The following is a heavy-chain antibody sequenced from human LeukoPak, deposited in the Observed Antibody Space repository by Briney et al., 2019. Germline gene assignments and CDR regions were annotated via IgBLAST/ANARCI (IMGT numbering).Heavy chain of an antibody. D-gene: IGHD2/OR15-2a*01. CDR1: GFTFSSYG. V-gene: IGHV3-30*18. J-gene: IGHJ4*02. CDR2: ISYDGSNK. CDR3: AKEPTFDY. Sequence: PGGSLRLSCAASGFTFSSYGMHWVRQAPGKGLEWVAVISYDGSNKYYADSVEGRFTISRDNSKNTLYLQMNSLRAEDTAVYYCAKEPTFDYWGQGTLVTVSS.